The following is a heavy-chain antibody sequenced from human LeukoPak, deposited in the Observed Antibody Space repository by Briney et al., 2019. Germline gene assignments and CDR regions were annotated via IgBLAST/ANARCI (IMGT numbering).Heavy chain of an antibody. CDR2: VIPIFGTA. CDR1: GGTFSSYA. V-gene: IGHV1-69*13. J-gene: IGHJ6*03. CDR3: ARTHYGSGSPNYYYYYMDV. Sequence: SVKVSCKASGGTFSSYAISWVRQAPGQGLEWMGGVIPIFGTANYAQKFQGRVTITADESTSTAYMELSSLRSEDTAVYCCARTHYGSGSPNYYYYYMDVWGKGTTVTISS. D-gene: IGHD3-10*01.